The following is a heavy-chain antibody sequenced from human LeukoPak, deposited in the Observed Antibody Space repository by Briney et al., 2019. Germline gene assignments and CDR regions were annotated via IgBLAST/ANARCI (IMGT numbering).Heavy chain of an antibody. V-gene: IGHV3-30*19. CDR2: IPYDGSDK. CDR1: GFTFSAFG. D-gene: IGHD4-17*01. Sequence: GGSLRLSCAASGFTFSAFGMHWVRQAPGKGLEWVTFIPYDGSDKYYADSVKGRFTISRDNSKNTLYLQMNNMRTEDTAVYYCARGPDYYGDYISWFPDAFHIWGQGTLVSVSP. J-gene: IGHJ3*02. CDR3: ARGPDYYGDYISWFPDAFHI.